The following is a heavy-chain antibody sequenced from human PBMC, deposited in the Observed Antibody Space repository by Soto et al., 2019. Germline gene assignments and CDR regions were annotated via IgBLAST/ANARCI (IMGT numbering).Heavy chain of an antibody. Sequence: PSETLSLTCTVSGGSISSYYWSWIRQPPGKGLEWIGYIYYSGSTNYNPSLKSRVTISVDTSKNQFSLKLSSVTAADTAVYYCARLYGDLPPYYFDYWGQGTLVTVSS. CDR3: ARLYGDLPPYYFDY. V-gene: IGHV4-59*01. J-gene: IGHJ4*02. D-gene: IGHD4-17*01. CDR2: IYYSGST. CDR1: GGSISSYY.